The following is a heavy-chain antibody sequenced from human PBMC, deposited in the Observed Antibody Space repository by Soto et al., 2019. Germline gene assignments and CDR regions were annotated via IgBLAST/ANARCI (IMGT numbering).Heavy chain of an antibody. D-gene: IGHD5-12*01. Sequence: ASVKVYCKASGYTFTSYGISWVRQAPGQGLEWMGWISAYNGNTNYAQKLQGRVTMTTDTSTSTAYMELRSLRSDDTAVYYCARAGYSGYDYYYYYYMDVWGKGTTVTVSS. V-gene: IGHV1-18*01. CDR3: ARAGYSGYDYYYYYYMDV. CDR1: GYTFTSYG. CDR2: ISAYNGNT. J-gene: IGHJ6*03.